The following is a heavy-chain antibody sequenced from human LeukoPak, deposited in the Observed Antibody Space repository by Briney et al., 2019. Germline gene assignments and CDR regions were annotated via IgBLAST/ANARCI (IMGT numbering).Heavy chain of an antibody. D-gene: IGHD6-13*01. CDR2: ISAYNGNT. Sequence: ASVKVSCKASGYTFTSYGISWVRQAPGQGLEWMGWISAYNGNTNYAQKLQGRVTMTTDTSTSTAYMELRSLRSDDTAVYYCASSSIAAAGIPAEYFQHWGQGTLVTVSS. V-gene: IGHV1-18*01. CDR1: GYTFTSYG. CDR3: ASSSIAAAGIPAEYFQH. J-gene: IGHJ1*01.